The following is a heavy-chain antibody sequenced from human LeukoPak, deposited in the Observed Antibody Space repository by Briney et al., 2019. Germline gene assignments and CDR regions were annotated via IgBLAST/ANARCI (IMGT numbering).Heavy chain of an antibody. D-gene: IGHD3-10*01. CDR1: GFTLSNYV. Sequence: GGSLRLSCAASGFTLSNYVIHWVRQAPGKGLEWVALISNDGSNKDFADSVKGRFTISRDNSKKMVYLQMNSLRVEDTAVYFCAKDRVVRGIMGAFDPWGQGTLVTVSS. CDR2: ISNDGSNK. CDR3: AKDRVVRGIMGAFDP. V-gene: IGHV3-30-3*02. J-gene: IGHJ5*02.